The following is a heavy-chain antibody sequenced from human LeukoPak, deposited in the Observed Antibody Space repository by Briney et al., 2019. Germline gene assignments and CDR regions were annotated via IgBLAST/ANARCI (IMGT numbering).Heavy chain of an antibody. D-gene: IGHD3-10*01. V-gene: IGHV3-74*01. CDR1: GFTFSSYW. Sequence: GGSLRLSCAASGFTFSSYWMHWVRQAPGKGLVWVSRINSDGSTTNYADSVKRRFTISRDNAKNTLYLQMNSLRAEDTAVYYCARDPRGGTLDYWGQGTLVTVSS. J-gene: IGHJ4*02. CDR3: ARDPRGGTLDY. CDR2: INSDGSTT.